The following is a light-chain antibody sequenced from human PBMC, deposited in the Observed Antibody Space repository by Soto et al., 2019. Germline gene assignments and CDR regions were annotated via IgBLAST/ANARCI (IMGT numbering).Light chain of an antibody. CDR1: QSVSNY. J-gene: IGKJ4*01. CDR3: QQRSNWPLT. Sequence: EIVLTQSPVTLSFSPGERATLSCRASQSVSNYLAWYQQKPGQAPRLLIYDTSNRATGIPPRFSGSGSGTDFSLTISSLEPEDFAVYYCQQRSNWPLTFGGGTKVDIK. CDR2: DTS. V-gene: IGKV3-11*01.